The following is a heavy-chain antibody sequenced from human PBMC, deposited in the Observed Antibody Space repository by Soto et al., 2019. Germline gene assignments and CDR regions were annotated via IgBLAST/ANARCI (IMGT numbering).Heavy chain of an antibody. J-gene: IGHJ4*02. CDR3: AKGFSYSVIDY. CDR1: GFTFSTYG. D-gene: IGHD5-18*01. V-gene: IGHV3-30*18. CDR2: ISYDGSNK. Sequence: QGQLVESGGGVVQPGRSLRLSCAASGFTFSTYGMHWVLQAPGKGLEWVAVISYDGSNKYYADSVKGRFTISRDNSKNTLYLQMSSLRAEDTAVYYCAKGFSYSVIDYWGQGTLVTVSS.